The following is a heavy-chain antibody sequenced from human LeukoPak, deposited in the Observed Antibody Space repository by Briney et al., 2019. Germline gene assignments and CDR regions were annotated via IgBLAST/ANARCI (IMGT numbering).Heavy chain of an antibody. Sequence: GGSLRLSCAASGFTFSSYWMSWVRQAPGKGLEWVANIKQDGSEKYYVDSVKGQFTISRDNAKNSLYLQMNSLRAEDTAVYYCARDRPYDFWSGYYFGRYYYYGMDVWGQGTTVTVSS. V-gene: IGHV3-7*01. D-gene: IGHD3-3*01. J-gene: IGHJ6*02. CDR1: GFTFSSYW. CDR2: IKQDGSEK. CDR3: ARDRPYDFWSGYYFGRYYYYGMDV.